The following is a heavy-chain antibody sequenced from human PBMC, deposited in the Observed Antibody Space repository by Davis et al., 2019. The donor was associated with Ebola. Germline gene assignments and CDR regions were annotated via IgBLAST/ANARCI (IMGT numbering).Heavy chain of an antibody. V-gene: IGHV1-18*04. Sequence: ASVKVSCKASGYTFTGYYMHWVRQAPGQGLEWMGWISAYNGNTNYAQKLQGRVTMTTDTSTSTAYMELRSLRSDDTAVYYCARGYPGRYDYWGQGTLVTVSS. CDR3: ARGYPGRYDY. CDR2: ISAYNGNT. J-gene: IGHJ4*02. CDR1: GYTFTGYY. D-gene: IGHD1-26*01.